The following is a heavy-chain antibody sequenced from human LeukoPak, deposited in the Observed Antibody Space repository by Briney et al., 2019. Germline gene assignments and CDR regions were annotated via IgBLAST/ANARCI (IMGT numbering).Heavy chain of an antibody. V-gene: IGHV3-7*01. CDR3: EKGGHYNFDY. D-gene: IGHD4-11*01. CDR1: GFTFSTYW. CDR2: IKEDGSDK. Sequence: PGGSLRLSCAASGFTFSTYWMKWVRQAPGKGLEWVASIKEDGSDKYYVDSVKGRFSISRDNAKNSLYLQMNSLRTEDTAVYYCEKGGHYNFDYWGQGTLVTVSS. J-gene: IGHJ4*02.